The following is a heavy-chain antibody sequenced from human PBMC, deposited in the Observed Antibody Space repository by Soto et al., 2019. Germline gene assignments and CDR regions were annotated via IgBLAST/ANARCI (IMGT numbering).Heavy chain of an antibody. Sequence: QVQLVQSGGEVKKPGASVKVSCKTSGYSFTTYGISWVRQAPGQGLEWMGWISAYNGNTNSAQKLQGRVTMPTDTSTSTAYMELRSLRSDDTAVYYCAREGPAPYYYYGMDAWGQGSTVTVSS. CDR1: GYSFTTYG. CDR2: ISAYNGNT. J-gene: IGHJ6*02. V-gene: IGHV1-18*01. CDR3: AREGPAPYYYYGMDA.